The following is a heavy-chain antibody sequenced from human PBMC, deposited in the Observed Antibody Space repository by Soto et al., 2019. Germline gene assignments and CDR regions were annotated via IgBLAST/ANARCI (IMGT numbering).Heavy chain of an antibody. CDR2: INPSGGST. Sequence: ASVKLSCKASGYTFTSYDMRWVRQAPGQGLEWMGIINPSGGSTSYAQKFQGRVTMTRDTSTSTVYMELSSLRSEDTAVYYCARGGRAAAGTSWFVPWGQGTLVTVSS. J-gene: IGHJ5*02. CDR1: GYTFTSYD. V-gene: IGHV1-46*01. D-gene: IGHD6-13*01. CDR3: ARGGRAAAGTSWFVP.